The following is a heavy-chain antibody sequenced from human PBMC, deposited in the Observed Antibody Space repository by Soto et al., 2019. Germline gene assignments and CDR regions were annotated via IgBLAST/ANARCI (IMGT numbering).Heavy chain of an antibody. CDR2: INTGKGNT. CDR1: GYNFTTYA. CDR3: ARDPWGGAVDAFDI. D-gene: IGHD3-10*01. V-gene: IGHV1-3*04. Sequence: ASVKVSCKASGYNFTTYAIHWVRQAPGQRLEWMGWINTGKGNTKYSQKFQGRVTITRDTSASTAYMDLSSLRSGDTAVYFCARDPWGGAVDAFDIWGQGTMVTVSS. J-gene: IGHJ3*02.